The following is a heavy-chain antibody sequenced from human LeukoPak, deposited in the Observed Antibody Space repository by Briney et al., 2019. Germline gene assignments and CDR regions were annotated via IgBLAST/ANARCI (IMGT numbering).Heavy chain of an antibody. Sequence: PGGSLRLSCVASEFTFSTYGMNWVRQAPGKGLEWVSSISSSCDYIYYADSVKGRFTISRDNAKNSLYLQMNSLRAEDTAVYYCGRDLGGRSGYWGQGTLVTVSS. D-gene: IGHD1-26*01. CDR1: EFTFSTYG. CDR2: ISSSCDYI. J-gene: IGHJ4*02. V-gene: IGHV3-21*01. CDR3: GRDLGGRSGY.